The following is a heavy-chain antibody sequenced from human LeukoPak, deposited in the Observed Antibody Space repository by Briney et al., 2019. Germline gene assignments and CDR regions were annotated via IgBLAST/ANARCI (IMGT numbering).Heavy chain of an antibody. CDR3: ARDRATVTSRWSLFDY. V-gene: IGHV1-46*01. Sequence: ASVKVSCKASGYTFTSYYMHWVRQAPGQGLEWMGIINPSGGSTSYAQKFQGRVTMTRDTSTSTVYMELSSLRSEDTAVYYCARDRATVTSRWSLFDYWGQGTLVTVSS. D-gene: IGHD4-17*01. CDR1: GYTFTSYY. CDR2: INPSGGST. J-gene: IGHJ4*02.